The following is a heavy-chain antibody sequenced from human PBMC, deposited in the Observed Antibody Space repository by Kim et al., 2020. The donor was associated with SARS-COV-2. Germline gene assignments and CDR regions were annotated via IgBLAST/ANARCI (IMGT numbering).Heavy chain of an antibody. J-gene: IGHJ4*02. Sequence: GGSLRLSCAASGFTFSSYAMSWVRQAPGKGLEWVSAISGSGGSTYYADSVKGRFTISRDNSKNTLYLQMNSLRAEDTAVYYCAKDGSNRRHGYCSGGSCYSYSDYWGQGTLVTVSS. D-gene: IGHD2-15*01. CDR3: AKDGSNRRHGYCSGGSCYSYSDY. CDR2: ISGSGGST. V-gene: IGHV3-23*01. CDR1: GFTFSSYA.